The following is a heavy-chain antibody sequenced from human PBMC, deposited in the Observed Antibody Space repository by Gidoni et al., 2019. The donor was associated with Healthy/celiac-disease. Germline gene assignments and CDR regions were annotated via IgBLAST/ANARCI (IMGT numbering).Heavy chain of an antibody. J-gene: IGHJ6*03. Sequence: QLQLQESAPGLVKPSETLSLTCTVSGGSIRSRSYYWGWIRQPPGKGLEWMGSIYYSGSTYYNPSLKSRVTISVDTSKNQFSLKLSSVTAADTAVYYCARLPTGADYYYYYYYMDVWGKGTTVTVSS. D-gene: IGHD2-21*02. V-gene: IGHV4-39*01. CDR2: IYYSGST. CDR3: ARLPTGADYYYYYYYMDV. CDR1: GGSIRSRSYY.